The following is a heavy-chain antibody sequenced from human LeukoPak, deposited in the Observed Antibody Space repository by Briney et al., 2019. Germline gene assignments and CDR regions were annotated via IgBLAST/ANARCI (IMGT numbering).Heavy chain of an antibody. CDR3: ASGGLGARKYYSDPFHY. CDR1: GFTVSSNY. D-gene: IGHD3-10*01. V-gene: IGHV3-53*01. CDR2: IYSAGST. Sequence: GGSLRPSCATSGFTVSSNYMSWVRQAPGKGLEWVSIIYSAGSTYYADSVRGRFTISRDSSKNTVCLQMNSLRAEDTAVYYCASGGLGARKYYSDPFHYWGQGTLVTVSS. J-gene: IGHJ4*02.